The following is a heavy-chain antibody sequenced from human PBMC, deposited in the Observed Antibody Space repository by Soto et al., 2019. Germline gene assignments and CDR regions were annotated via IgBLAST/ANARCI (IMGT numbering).Heavy chain of an antibody. CDR3: ARALTAAPTYYDFWSGYPTSKYWYFDL. J-gene: IGHJ2*01. Sequence: EVQLVESGGGLVQPGGSLRLSCAASGFTFSSYSMNWVRQAPGKGLEWVSYISSSSSTIYYADSVKGRFTISRDNAKNSLYLQMNSLRDEDTAVYYCARALTAAPTYYDFWSGYPTSKYWYFDLWGRGTLVTVSS. CDR1: GFTFSSYS. V-gene: IGHV3-48*02. CDR2: ISSSSSTI. D-gene: IGHD3-3*01.